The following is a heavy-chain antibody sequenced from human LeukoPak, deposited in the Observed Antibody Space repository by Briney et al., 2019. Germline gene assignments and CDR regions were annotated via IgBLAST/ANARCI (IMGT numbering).Heavy chain of an antibody. D-gene: IGHD3-3*01. J-gene: IGHJ4*02. CDR3: ARDHVTIFGVVTLDY. V-gene: IGHV3-21*01. CDR2: ISSSSSYI. Sequence: GGSLRLSCAASGFTFSSYSMNWVRQAPGKGLEWVSSISSSSSYIYYGDSVKGRFTISRDNAKNSLYLQMNSLRAEDTAVYFCARDHVTIFGVVTLDYWGQGTLVTVSS. CDR1: GFTFSSYS.